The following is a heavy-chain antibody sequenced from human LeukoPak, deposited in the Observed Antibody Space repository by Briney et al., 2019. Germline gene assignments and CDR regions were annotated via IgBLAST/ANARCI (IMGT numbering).Heavy chain of an antibody. CDR2: IYSGGST. CDR3: ERDGGTGSFRAFDY. V-gene: IGHV3-53*01. CDR1: GFTVNNNF. J-gene: IGHJ4*02. D-gene: IGHD1-26*01. Sequence: GGSLRLSCVASGFTVNNNFMNWVRQAPGKGLEWVSVIYSGGSTYYADSVKGRFTISRGSSKNILYLQMNSLRAEDTAVYYCERDGGTGSFRAFDYWGQGTLVIVSS.